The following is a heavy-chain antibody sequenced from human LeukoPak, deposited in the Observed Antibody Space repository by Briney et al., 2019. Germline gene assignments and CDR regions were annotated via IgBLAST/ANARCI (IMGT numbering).Heavy chain of an antibody. CDR1: GGSITNYY. CDR2: IYHSGST. J-gene: IGHJ5*02. V-gene: IGHV4-59*12. CDR3: ARGGVWFGELLPSWFDP. Sequence: SETLSLTCTVSGGSITNYYWSWIRQPPGKGQEWIGYIYHSGSTYYNPSLKSRVTISVDRSKNQFSLKLSSVTAADTAVYYCARGGVWFGELLPSWFDPWGQGTLVTVSS. D-gene: IGHD3-10*01.